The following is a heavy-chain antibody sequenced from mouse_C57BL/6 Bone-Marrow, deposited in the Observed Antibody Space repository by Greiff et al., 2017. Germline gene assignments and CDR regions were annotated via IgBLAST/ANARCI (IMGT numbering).Heavy chain of an antibody. D-gene: IGHD1-1*01. J-gene: IGHJ2*01. Sequence: EVKLVESGGGLVKPGGSLKLSCAASGFTFSDYGMHWVRQAPEKGLEWVAYISSGSSTIYYADTVKGRFTISSDNAKNPLFLQMTSLRSEDTAMYYCARGYYGSSFYFDYWGQGTTLTVSS. V-gene: IGHV5-17*01. CDR2: ISSGSSTI. CDR3: ARGYYGSSFYFDY. CDR1: GFTFSDYG.